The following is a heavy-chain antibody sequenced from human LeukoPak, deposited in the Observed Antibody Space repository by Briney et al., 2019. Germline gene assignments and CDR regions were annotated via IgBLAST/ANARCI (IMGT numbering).Heavy chain of an antibody. J-gene: IGHJ6*02. CDR2: IRYDGSNK. CDR3: AKEDRVNYYYYGMDV. Sequence: GGSLRLSCAASGFTFSSYGMHWVRQAPGKGLEWVAFIRYDGSNKYYADSVKGRFTISRDNSKNTPYLQMNSLRAEDTAVYYCAKEDRVNYYYYGMDVWGQGTTVTVSS. V-gene: IGHV3-30*02. CDR1: GFTFSSYG. D-gene: IGHD4-11*01.